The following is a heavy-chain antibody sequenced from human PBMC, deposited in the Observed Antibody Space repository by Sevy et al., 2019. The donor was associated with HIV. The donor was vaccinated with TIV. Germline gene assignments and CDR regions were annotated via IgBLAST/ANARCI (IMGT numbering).Heavy chain of an antibody. Sequence: ASVKVSCKASGCTFSSYGISWVRQAPGQGLEWMGGIIPILGTVNDAQKFQGRVTITADESTKTAYMELSSLRSDDTDVYYCARGGGNGWYYFDYWGQETLVTVSS. CDR1: GCTFSSYG. D-gene: IGHD6-19*01. CDR2: IIPILGTV. V-gene: IGHV1-69*13. CDR3: ARGGGNGWYYFDY. J-gene: IGHJ4*02.